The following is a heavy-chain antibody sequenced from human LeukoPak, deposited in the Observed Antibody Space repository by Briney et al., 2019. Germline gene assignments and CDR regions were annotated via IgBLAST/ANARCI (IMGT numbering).Heavy chain of an antibody. CDR2: MNFNGKT. Sequence: PSETLSLTSTVSGDSIISSSWIWFRQPPGKELDGMAYMNFNGKTDYNPPLKSRVTISLDTSKNQSSLILNSVTTAGTAVYYCARAPPRRCPGNDCYPIFDFWGQGSLVTVSS. D-gene: IGHD2-21*02. V-gene: IGHV4-59*01. CDR1: GDSIISSS. J-gene: IGHJ4*02. CDR3: ARAPPRRCPGNDCYPIFDF.